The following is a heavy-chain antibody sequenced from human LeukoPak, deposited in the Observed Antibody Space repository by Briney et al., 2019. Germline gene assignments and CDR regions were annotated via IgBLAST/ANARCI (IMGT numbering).Heavy chain of an antibody. CDR3: ARVKRSSSSDAFDI. Sequence: ASVKVSCKTSGNIFTSYYIHWVRQAPGQGLEWMGWINPNSGGTNYAQKFQGRVTMTRDTSISTAYMELSRLRSDDTAVYYCARVKRSSSSDAFDIWGQGTMVTVSS. D-gene: IGHD6-6*01. V-gene: IGHV1-2*02. CDR1: GNIFTSYY. CDR2: INPNSGGT. J-gene: IGHJ3*02.